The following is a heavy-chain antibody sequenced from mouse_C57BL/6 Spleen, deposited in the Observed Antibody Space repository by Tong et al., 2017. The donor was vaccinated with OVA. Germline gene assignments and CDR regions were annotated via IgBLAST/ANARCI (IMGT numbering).Heavy chain of an antibody. CDR2: INPSTGYT. Sequence: VQLQESGTVLARPGASVKMSCKASGYTFTSYWMHWVKQRPGQGLEWIGYINPSTGYTEYNQKFKDKATLTADKSSSTAYMQLSSLTSEDSAVYYCARHYRYDGYAMDYWGQGTSVTVSS. CDR1: GYTFTSYW. J-gene: IGHJ4*01. V-gene: IGHV1-4*01. D-gene: IGHD2-14*01. CDR3: ARHYRYDGYAMDY.